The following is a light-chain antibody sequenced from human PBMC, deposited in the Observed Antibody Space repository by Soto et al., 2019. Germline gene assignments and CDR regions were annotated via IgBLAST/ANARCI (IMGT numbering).Light chain of an antibody. CDR3: SSYAGTNNVV. V-gene: IGLV2-8*01. CDR1: SSDVGGYNY. Sequence: QSALTQPPCASGSPGQSVTISCTGTSSDVGGYNYVSWYQQHPGKAPKLMIYEASKRPSGVPDRFSGSKSGNTASLTVSGLEAEDEADYYCSSYAGTNNVVFGGGTKLTVL. CDR2: EAS. J-gene: IGLJ2*01.